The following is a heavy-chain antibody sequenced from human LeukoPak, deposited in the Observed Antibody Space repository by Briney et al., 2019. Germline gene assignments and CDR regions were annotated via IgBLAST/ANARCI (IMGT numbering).Heavy chain of an antibody. CDR3: ARESGSYLWRSWLNP. CDR2: IYNSGNT. V-gene: IGHV4-59*01. J-gene: IGHJ5*02. CDR1: GGSTNNYY. D-gene: IGHD3-16*01. Sequence: SETLSLTCTVSGGSTNNYYWTWSRQPPGKGLEWIGNIYNSGNTNYNPSLKSRVTISIDTSKNQFSLKVISVTAADTAIYYCARESGSYLWRSWLNPWGQGTLVTVSS.